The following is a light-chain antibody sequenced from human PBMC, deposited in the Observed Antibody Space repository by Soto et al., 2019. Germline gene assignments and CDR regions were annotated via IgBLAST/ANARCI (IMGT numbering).Light chain of an antibody. V-gene: IGKV3-11*01. J-gene: IGKJ4*01. CDR2: DAS. Sequence: EIVLTQSPGILSLSPGERASLSCGASQSVDNKLAWYQQKPGQAPRLLIYDASNRATGIPARFSGSGSGTDFTLTISSLEPEDFAVYYCQQRSNWPPLTFGGGTKVDIK. CDR3: QQRSNWPPLT. CDR1: QSVDNK.